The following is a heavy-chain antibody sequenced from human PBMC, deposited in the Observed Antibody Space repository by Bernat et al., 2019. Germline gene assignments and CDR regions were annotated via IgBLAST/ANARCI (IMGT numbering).Heavy chain of an antibody. CDR3: ARPALGPPLDAFDI. J-gene: IGHJ3*02. V-gene: IGHV1-69*02. CDR2: IIPILGIA. CDR1: GGTFSSYT. Sequence: QVQLVQSGAEVKKPGSSVKVSCKASGGTFSSYTISWVRQAPGQGLEWTGRIIPILGIANYAQKFQGRVTITADKSTSTAYMELSSLRSEDTAVHYCARPALGPPLDAFDIWGQGTMVTVSS. D-gene: IGHD7-27*01.